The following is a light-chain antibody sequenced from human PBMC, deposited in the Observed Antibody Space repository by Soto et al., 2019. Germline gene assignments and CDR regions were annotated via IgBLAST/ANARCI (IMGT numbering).Light chain of an antibody. CDR2: GAS. CDR1: QSINIY. V-gene: IGKV1-39*01. CDR3: QQSFRSPYT. J-gene: IGKJ2*01. Sequence: IQMTQSPSSLSAFVGDRVTVTCRASQSINIYGNWYQQRPGKAPTLPIYGASSLQSEVASRFSGGGSRTDFTLTISSLQPEDFATYYCQQSFRSPYTFGQGTKLEIK.